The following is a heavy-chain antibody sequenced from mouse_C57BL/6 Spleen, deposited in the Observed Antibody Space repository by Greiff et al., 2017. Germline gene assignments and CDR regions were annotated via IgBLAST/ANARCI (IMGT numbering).Heavy chain of an antibody. D-gene: IGHD1-1*01. CDR3: TIKKVDYYAMEY. V-gene: IGHV1-5*01. CDR2: IYPGNSDI. CDR1: GYTFTSYW. J-gene: IGHJ4*01. Sequence: VQLQQSGTVLARPGASVKMSCKTSGYTFTSYWMHWVKQRPGQGLEWIGAIYPGNSDISYNQKFKGKVKLTEVISANNGYMVLSSLTNEDAAVSYCTIKKVDYYAMEYWGKGTTVTVSS.